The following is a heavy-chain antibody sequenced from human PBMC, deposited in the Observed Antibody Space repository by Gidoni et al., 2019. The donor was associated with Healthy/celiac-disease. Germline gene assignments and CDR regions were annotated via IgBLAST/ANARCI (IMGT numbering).Heavy chain of an antibody. CDR3: AKVPVVGATYDYFDY. J-gene: IGHJ4*02. CDR2: ISYDGSNK. Sequence: QVQLVESGGGVVQPGRSLRLSCAASGFTFSSYGMHWVRQAPGKGLEWVAVISYDGSNKYYADSVKGRFTISRDNSKNTLYLQMNSLRAEDTAVYYCAKVPVVGATYDYFDYWGQGTLVTVSS. D-gene: IGHD1-26*01. CDR1: GFTFSSYG. V-gene: IGHV3-30*18.